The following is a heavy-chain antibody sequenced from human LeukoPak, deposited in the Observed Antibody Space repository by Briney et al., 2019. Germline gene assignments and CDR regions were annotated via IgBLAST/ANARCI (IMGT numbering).Heavy chain of an antibody. CDR2: ISGSGGST. V-gene: IGHV3-23*01. D-gene: IGHD3-22*01. CDR1: GFTFSSYA. J-gene: IGHJ3*02. Sequence: GGSLRLSCAASGFTFSSYAMSWVRQAPGKGLEWVSAISGSGGSTYYADSVKGRFTISRDNSKNTLYLQMNSLRAEDTAVYYCAKEIYYYDSSGYREGRGAFDIWGQGTMVTVSS. CDR3: AKEIYYYDSSGYREGRGAFDI.